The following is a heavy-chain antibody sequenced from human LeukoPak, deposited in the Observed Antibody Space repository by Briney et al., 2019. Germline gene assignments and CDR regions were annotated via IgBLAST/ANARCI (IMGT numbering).Heavy chain of an antibody. CDR2: IYYSGST. J-gene: IGHJ4*02. Sequence: PSETLSLTCTVSGGSISSYYWSWIRQPPGKGLEWIGYIYYSGSTNYNPSLKSRVTISVDTSKNQFSLKLSSVTAADTAVYYCARTYYFASGGYYDEWGFDFWGQGTLVTVSS. V-gene: IGHV4-59*01. CDR3: ARTYYFASGGYYDEWGFDF. CDR1: GGSISSYY. D-gene: IGHD3-10*01.